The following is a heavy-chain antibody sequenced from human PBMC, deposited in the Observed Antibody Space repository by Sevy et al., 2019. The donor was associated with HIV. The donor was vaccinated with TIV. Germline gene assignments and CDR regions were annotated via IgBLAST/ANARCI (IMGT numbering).Heavy chain of an antibody. CDR3: VRVVAYCSGGSCFPGYYYGMDV. J-gene: IGHJ6*02. V-gene: IGHV3-21*01. Sequence: GESLMISCAASGFTFSNYNMNWVRQAPGKGLEWVSSISSSSNYISYADSMKGRFTISRDNAKNSLYLQMNSLRAEDTAVYYCVRVVAYCSGGSCFPGYYYGMDVWGQGTTVTVSS. D-gene: IGHD2-15*01. CDR2: ISSSSNYI. CDR1: GFTFSNYN.